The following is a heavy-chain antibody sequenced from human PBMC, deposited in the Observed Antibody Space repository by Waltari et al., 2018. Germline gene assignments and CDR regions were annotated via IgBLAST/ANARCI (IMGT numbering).Heavy chain of an antibody. Sequence: GESGGGLIQPGVSLRLSCAASGFTVSSNYMSWVRQAPGKGLEWVSVIYSGGSTYYADSVKGRFTISRDNSKNTLYLQMNSLRAEDTAVYYCAGRGYSGYDYWYYFDYWGQGTLVTVSS. D-gene: IGHD5-12*01. CDR1: GFTVSSNY. V-gene: IGHV3-53*01. J-gene: IGHJ4*02. CDR2: IYSGGST. CDR3: AGRGYSGYDYWYYFDY.